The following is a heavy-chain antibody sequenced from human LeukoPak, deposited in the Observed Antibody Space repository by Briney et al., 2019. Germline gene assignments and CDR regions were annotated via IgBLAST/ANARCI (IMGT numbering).Heavy chain of an antibody. CDR3: ARRKYDFYYYYYMDV. V-gene: IGHV5-51*01. CDR1: GYSFTSYW. Sequence: GESLKISCKGSGYSFTSYWIGWVRQMPGKGLEWMGIIYPGDSDTRYSPSFQGQVTISADKSISTAYLQWSSLKASDTAMYYCARRKYDFYYYYYMDVWGKGTTVTVSS. CDR2: IYPGDSDT. J-gene: IGHJ6*03. D-gene: IGHD2/OR15-2a*01.